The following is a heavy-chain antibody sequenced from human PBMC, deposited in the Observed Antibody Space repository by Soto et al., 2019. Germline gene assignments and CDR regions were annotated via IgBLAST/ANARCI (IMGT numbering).Heavy chain of an antibody. CDR2: ISGSGGST. Sequence: EVQLLESGGGLVQPGGSLRLSCAASGFTFSSYAMSWVRQAPGKGLEWVSAISGSGGSTYYADSVKGRITISRDNAKKPLYLQMNGLRAEDTAVYYCAKDPSRIAAAGPDYWGQGTLVTVSS. V-gene: IGHV3-23*01. CDR1: GFTFSSYA. D-gene: IGHD6-13*01. J-gene: IGHJ4*02. CDR3: AKDPSRIAAAGPDY.